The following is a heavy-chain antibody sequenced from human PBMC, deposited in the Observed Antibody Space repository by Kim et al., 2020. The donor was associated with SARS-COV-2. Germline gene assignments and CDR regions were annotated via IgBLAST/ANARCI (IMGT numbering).Heavy chain of an antibody. CDR2: INHSGST. V-gene: IGHV4-34*01. D-gene: IGHD2-15*01. CDR1: GGSFSGYY. Sequence: SETLSLTCAVYGGSFSGYYWSWIRQPPGKGLEWIGEINHSGSTNYNPSLKSRVTISVDTSKNQFSLKLSSVTAADTAVYYCARAHIVVVVAAKGLYNWFDPWGQGTLVTVSS. CDR3: ARAHIVVVVAAKGLYNWFDP. J-gene: IGHJ5*02.